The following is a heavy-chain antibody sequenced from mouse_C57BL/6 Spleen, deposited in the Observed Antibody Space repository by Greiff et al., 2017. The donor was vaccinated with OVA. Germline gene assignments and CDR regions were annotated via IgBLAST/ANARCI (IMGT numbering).Heavy chain of an antibody. V-gene: IGHV1-39*01. CDR3: ARKGLESYAMDY. CDR2: INPNYGTT. CDR1: GYSFTDYN. J-gene: IGHJ4*01. Sequence: EVKVVESGPELVKPGASVKISCKASGYSFTDYNMNWVKQSNGKSLEWIGVINPNYGTTSYNQKFKGKATLTVDQSSSTAYMQLNSLTSEDSAVYYCARKGLESYAMDYWGQGTSVTVSS. D-gene: IGHD2-2*01.